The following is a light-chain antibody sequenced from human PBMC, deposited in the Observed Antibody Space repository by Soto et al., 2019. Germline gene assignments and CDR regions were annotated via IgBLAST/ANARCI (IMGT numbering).Light chain of an antibody. Sequence: QAVVTQEPSLTVSPGQGVTVSCSGSSSNIGNNYVSWFQHLPGTAPKLLIYDNSRRPSGIPDRFSGSKSGTSATLGITGLQTGDEADYYCATWDGSLSAVVFGGGTKLTVL. CDR2: DNS. CDR1: SSNIGNNY. V-gene: IGLV1-51*01. J-gene: IGLJ3*02. CDR3: ATWDGSLSAVV.